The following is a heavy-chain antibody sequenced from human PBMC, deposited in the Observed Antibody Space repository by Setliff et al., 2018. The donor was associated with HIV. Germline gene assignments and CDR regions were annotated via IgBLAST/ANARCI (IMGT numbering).Heavy chain of an antibody. V-gene: IGHV4-31*03. J-gene: IGHJ5*02. D-gene: IGHD2-21*02. Sequence: PSETLSLTCTVSGDSISSDAYYWSWIRQHPEKGLEWVGYISYSGGSYYNPSLKSRISISMDTSKNQFSLKLKSVTAADTAVYYCARLNVEMFVVMAAIPGWFGPWGQGILVTVSS. CDR3: ARLNVEMFVVMAAIPGWFGP. CDR1: GDSISSDAYY. CDR2: ISYSGGS.